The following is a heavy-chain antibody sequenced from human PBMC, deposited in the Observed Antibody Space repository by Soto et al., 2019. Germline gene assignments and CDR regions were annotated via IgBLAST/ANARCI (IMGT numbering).Heavy chain of an antibody. D-gene: IGHD2-2*01. J-gene: IGHJ5*01. CDR1: GDSISSSF. Sequence: SETLSLTCTVSGDSISSSFWHWIRQPPEKGLEWIGFIHYSGSTIYNPSLRSRVTISLDASLNQFSLKLSSVAAADTAVYYCARRGAQDCRIIADNWFDSWGQGSLVTVSS. CDR2: IHYSGST. V-gene: IGHV4-59*08. CDR3: ARRGAQDCRIIADNWFDS.